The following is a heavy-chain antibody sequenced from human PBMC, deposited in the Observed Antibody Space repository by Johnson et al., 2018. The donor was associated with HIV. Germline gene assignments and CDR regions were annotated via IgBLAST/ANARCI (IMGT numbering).Heavy chain of an antibody. CDR3: AKDLVVINVRYAFHI. V-gene: IGHV3-9*01. D-gene: IGHD3-22*01. CDR1: GFTFDDYA. Sequence: LVESGGGLVQPGRSLRLPCAASGFTFDDYAMHCVRQAPGKGLEWVSGISWNRDDIDYADSVKGRFPISRDNAKNSLYLQMNTLRPEDTALYYCAKDLVVINVRYAFHIWGQGTMVTVS. J-gene: IGHJ3*02. CDR2: ISWNRDDI.